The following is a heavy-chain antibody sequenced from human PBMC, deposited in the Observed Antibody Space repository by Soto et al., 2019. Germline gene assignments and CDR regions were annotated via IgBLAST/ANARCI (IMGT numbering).Heavy chain of an antibody. CDR2: ISAYNGNT. J-gene: IGHJ4*02. V-gene: IGHV1-18*01. D-gene: IGHD3-22*01. CDR3: ARFMTYYYDSSGYSASD. CDR1: GYTFTSYG. Sequence: QVQLVQSGAEVKKPGASVKVSCKASGYTFTSYGISWVRQAPGQGLEWMGWISAYNGNTNYAQKLQGRVTMTTDTTTSTAYMELRSLRTDDTAVYYCARFMTYYYDSSGYSASDWGQGTLVTVSS.